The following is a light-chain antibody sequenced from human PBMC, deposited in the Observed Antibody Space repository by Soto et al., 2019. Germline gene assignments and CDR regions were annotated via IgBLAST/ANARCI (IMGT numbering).Light chain of an antibody. Sequence: IQMTQSPSSRAASVGNSVTLTCRASQRITSYLNLYQQKPGKAPKLLIYAASNLQSGVPSRFSGSGSGTDFTLTISSLQPEDFATYYCLQDYNFPRTFGHGTKVDIK. V-gene: IGKV1-6*01. J-gene: IGKJ2*01. CDR3: LQDYNFPRT. CDR2: AAS. CDR1: QRITSY.